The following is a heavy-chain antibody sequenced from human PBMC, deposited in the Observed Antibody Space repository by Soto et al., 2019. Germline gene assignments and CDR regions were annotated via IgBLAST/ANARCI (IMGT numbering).Heavy chain of an antibody. CDR2: IIPIFDSA. CDR1: GGSISRFA. CDR3: ERDDGRGWFFAAA. Sequence: QVQLVQSGAEVKKPGSSVKVSCKASGGSISRFAISWVRQAPGQGLDWMGGIIPIFDSANYAQKFQGRVTITADESTSTVYMELSSLRSEDTAVYYCERDDGRGWFFAAAWGQGTLVTVSS. D-gene: IGHD6-19*01. V-gene: IGHV1-69*12. J-gene: IGHJ5*02.